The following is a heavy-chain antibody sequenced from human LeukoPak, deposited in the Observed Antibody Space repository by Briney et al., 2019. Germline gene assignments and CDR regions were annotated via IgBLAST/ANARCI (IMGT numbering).Heavy chain of an antibody. V-gene: IGHV3-7*01. CDR3: VRDGRWPLVGDF. CDR2: IKEDGSEK. D-gene: IGHD4-23*01. J-gene: IGHJ4*02. CDR1: GFILSIYW. Sequence: PGGSLRLSCEVSGFILSIYWMSWVRQAPRKGLEWVACIKEDGSEKYYVNSVKGRFTISRDNVKNSIYLQMNSLRGEDTAVYYCVRDGRWPLVGDFWGQGTLVGVSS.